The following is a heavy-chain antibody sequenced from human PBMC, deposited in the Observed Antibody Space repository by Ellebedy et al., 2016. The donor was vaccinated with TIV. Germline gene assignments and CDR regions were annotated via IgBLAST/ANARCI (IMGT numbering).Heavy chain of an antibody. CDR1: GFTFSTYW. D-gene: IGHD4-17*01. Sequence: GESLKIPCAAPGFTFSTYWMHWVRQAPGKGLVWVSRINSDGSNSNYADSVKGRFTISRDNAKNTLYLQMNSLRDEDTAVYYCAKDLYGDYVVDYWGQGTLVTVSS. J-gene: IGHJ4*02. V-gene: IGHV3-74*01. CDR3: AKDLYGDYVVDY. CDR2: INSDGSNS.